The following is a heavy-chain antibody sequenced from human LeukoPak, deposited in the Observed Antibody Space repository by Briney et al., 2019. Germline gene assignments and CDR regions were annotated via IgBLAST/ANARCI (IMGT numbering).Heavy chain of an antibody. D-gene: IGHD2-2*01. J-gene: IGHJ6*03. CDR3: ARDPIVVVPAATYYYYYYMDV. CDR1: GFTFSSYA. CDR2: ISYDGSNK. Sequence: GRSLRLSCAASGFTFSSYAMHWVRQAPGKGLEWVALISYDGSNKYYADSVKGRFTISRDNSKNTLYLQMNSLRAEDTAVYYCARDPIVVVPAATYYYYYYMDVWGKGTTVTVSS. V-gene: IGHV3-30*04.